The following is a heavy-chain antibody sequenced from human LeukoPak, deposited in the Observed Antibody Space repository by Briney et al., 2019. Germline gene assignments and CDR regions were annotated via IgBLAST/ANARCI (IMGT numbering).Heavy chain of an antibody. D-gene: IGHD6-6*01. V-gene: IGHV1-18*01. CDR1: GYTFTIYG. CDR2: ISAYNGNT. Sequence: EASVTVSCKASGYTFTIYGISWVRQAPGQGLEWMGWISAYNGNTNYAQKLQGRVTMTTDTSTSTAYMELRSLRSDDTAVYYCARDLPKPGSSSSLAFDIWGQGTMVTVSS. CDR3: ARDLPKPGSSSSLAFDI. J-gene: IGHJ3*02.